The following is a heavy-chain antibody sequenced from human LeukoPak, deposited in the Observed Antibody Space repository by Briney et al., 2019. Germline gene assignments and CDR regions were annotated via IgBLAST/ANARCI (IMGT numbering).Heavy chain of an antibody. V-gene: IGHV1-69*06. CDR2: IMPILSTA. D-gene: IGHD2-2*01. Sequence: SVKVSCKASGGTSSSYDISWVRQAPGQGLEWMGGIMPILSTANYAQKFQGRVTITADKSTSTAYMELSSLRSEDTAVYYCASGRTDIVVVPATLRNYYFDYWGQGTLVTVSS. J-gene: IGHJ4*02. CDR3: ASGRTDIVVVPATLRNYYFDY. CDR1: GGTSSSYD.